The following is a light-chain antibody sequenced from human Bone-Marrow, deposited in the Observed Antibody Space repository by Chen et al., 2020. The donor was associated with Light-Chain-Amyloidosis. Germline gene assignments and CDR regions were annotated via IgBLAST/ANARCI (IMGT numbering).Light chain of an antibody. Sequence: DIQMTQSPSTLSASVGDRVTITCRASQSINSWLAWYQQKPGKAPKLLMYKASTLESGVPSSFSGSGSGTEFTLTISSLQADDLATYYRQQYYSYPYSFGQGTKLEIK. J-gene: IGKJ2*03. CDR2: KAS. CDR3: QQYYSYPYS. CDR1: QSINSW. V-gene: IGKV1-5*03.